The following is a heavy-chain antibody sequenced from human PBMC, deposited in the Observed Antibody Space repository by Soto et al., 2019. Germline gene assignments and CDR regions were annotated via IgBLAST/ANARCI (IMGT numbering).Heavy chain of an antibody. CDR1: GGSFSGYY. D-gene: IGHD3-16*01. CDR2: ISHSGST. CDR3: WRDKRGWGTWSQTYFDY. V-gene: IGHV4-34*01. Sequence: SETLSLTCAVYGGSFSGYYWSWIRQPPGKGLEWIGYISHSGSTDYHPSLASRLTISLDTSKSQFCLRLSSVTTGAPAFYYVWRDKRGWGTWSQTYFDYWGQGPLVTVS. J-gene: IGHJ4*02.